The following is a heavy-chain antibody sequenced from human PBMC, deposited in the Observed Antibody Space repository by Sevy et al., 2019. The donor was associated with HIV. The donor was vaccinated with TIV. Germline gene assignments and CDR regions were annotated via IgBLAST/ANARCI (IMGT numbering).Heavy chain of an antibody. Sequence: SETLSLTCIVSGGSISSDSYYWGWIRQPPGKGLEWIGSIYYTGSTYYNPSLKSRVTISSDTSKIQFSLRLSSVTAADTALYFCARPSSLYYYYAMDVWGQGTTVTVSS. CDR1: GGSISSDSYY. CDR3: ARPSSLYYYYAMDV. V-gene: IGHV4-39*01. D-gene: IGHD3-10*01. CDR2: IYYTGST. J-gene: IGHJ6*02.